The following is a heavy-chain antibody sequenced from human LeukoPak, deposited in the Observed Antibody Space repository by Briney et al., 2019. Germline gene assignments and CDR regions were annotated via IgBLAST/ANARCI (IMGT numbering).Heavy chain of an antibody. V-gene: IGHV4-39*01. CDR3: ARHRGLSDYGVDV. D-gene: IGHD3-10*01. Sequence: GSLRLSCAASGFTFSSYAMSWVRQAPGKGLEWIGSIYCSGSTYYYCSGSTYYNPSLKSRVTISVDTSKNQFSLKLSSVTAADTAVYYCARHRGLSDYGVDVWGQGTTVTVSS. J-gene: IGHJ6*02. CDR2: IYCSGSTYYYCSGST. CDR1: GFTFSSYA.